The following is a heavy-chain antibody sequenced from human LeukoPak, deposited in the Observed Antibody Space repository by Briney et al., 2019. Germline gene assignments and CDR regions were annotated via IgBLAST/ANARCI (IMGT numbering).Heavy chain of an antibody. CDR3: ARDKLGRGVITATIDY. J-gene: IGHJ4*02. V-gene: IGHV3-33*01. CDR1: GFTFSSYG. D-gene: IGHD3-10*01. CDR2: IWYDGSNK. Sequence: PGRSLRLSCAASGFTFSSYGMHWVRQAPGKGLEWVAVIWYDGSNKYYADSVKGRFTISRDNSKNMLYLQMNSLRAEDTAVYYCARDKLGRGVITATIDYWGQGTLVTVSS.